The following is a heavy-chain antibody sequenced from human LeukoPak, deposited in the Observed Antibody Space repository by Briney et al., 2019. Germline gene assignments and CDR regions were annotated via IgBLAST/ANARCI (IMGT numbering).Heavy chain of an antibody. V-gene: IGHV4-59*01. CDR2: IYYSGST. D-gene: IGHD1-26*01. J-gene: IGHJ4*02. Sequence: SETLSLTCTVSGGFISSYYWSWIRQPPGKGLEWIGYIYYSGSTNYNPSLKSRVTISVDTSKNQFSLKLSSVTAAGTAVYYCARGSIVGATDGPDYWGQGTLVTVSS. CDR3: ARGSIVGATDGPDY. CDR1: GGFISSYY.